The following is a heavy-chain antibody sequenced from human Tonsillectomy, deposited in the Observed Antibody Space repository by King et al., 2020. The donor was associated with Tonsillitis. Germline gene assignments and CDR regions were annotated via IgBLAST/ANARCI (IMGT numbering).Heavy chain of an antibody. D-gene: IGHD6-19*01. CDR2: IYYTGST. V-gene: IGHV4-59*08. Sequence: VQLQESGPGLVKPSETLSLTCTVSGGSISAYYWSWIRQPPGKGLEWIGYIYYTGSTNYNPSLKSRVTISLDTSETQFSLILSSVTAADTAVYYCARIGLDTTGWYLFYWGQGTLVTVSS. J-gene: IGHJ4*02. CDR3: ARIGLDTTGWYLFY. CDR1: GGSISAYY.